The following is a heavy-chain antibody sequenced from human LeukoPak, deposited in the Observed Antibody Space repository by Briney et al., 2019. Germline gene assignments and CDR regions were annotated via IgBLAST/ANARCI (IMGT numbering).Heavy chain of an antibody. V-gene: IGHV3-64*01. J-gene: IGHJ4*02. D-gene: IGHD6-13*01. Sequence: GGSLRLSCAASGFTFSSYAMHWVRQAPGKGLEYVSAISSNGGSTYYANSVKGRFTISRDNSKNTLYLLMGSLRAEDMAVYYCARAGSSSWSDFDYWGQGTLVTVSS. CDR3: ARAGSSSWSDFDY. CDR2: ISSNGGST. CDR1: GFTFSSYA.